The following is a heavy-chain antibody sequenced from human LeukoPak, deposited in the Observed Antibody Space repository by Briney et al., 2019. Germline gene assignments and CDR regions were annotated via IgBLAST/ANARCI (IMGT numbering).Heavy chain of an antibody. V-gene: IGHV4-59*01. J-gene: IGHJ6*02. Sequence: PSETLSLTCTVSGGSISSYYWSWIRHPPGKGLEWIGYISYSGSTNYNPSLKSRVTISVDTSKNQFSLKLSSVAAADTAVYYCARDSVHCGMDVWGQGTTVTVSS. CDR2: ISYSGST. CDR1: GGSISSYY. D-gene: IGHD5/OR15-5a*01. CDR3: ARDSVHCGMDV.